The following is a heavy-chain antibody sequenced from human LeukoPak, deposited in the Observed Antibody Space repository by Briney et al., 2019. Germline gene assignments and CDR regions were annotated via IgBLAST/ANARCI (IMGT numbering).Heavy chain of an antibody. J-gene: IGHJ4*02. CDR3: ARASWGYCSSTSCYNKMFDY. CDR1: GYSISSGYY. Sequence: SETLSLTCTVSGYSISSGYYWGWIRQPPGKGLEWIGYIYYSGSTYYNPSLKSRVTISVDTSKNQFSLKLSSVTAADTAVYYCARASWGYCSSTSCYNKMFDYWGQGTLVTVSS. D-gene: IGHD2-2*02. V-gene: IGHV4-30-4*08. CDR2: IYYSGST.